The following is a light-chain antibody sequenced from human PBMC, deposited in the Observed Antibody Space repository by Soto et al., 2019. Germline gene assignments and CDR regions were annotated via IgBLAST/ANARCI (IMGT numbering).Light chain of an antibody. V-gene: IGKV2-28*01. CDR2: LGS. J-gene: IGKJ2*01. Sequence: PLSLPVIPGEPASISCKSSQSLLHSNGYSYLDWYLQKPGQSPQVLMYLGSNRASGVPDRFSGSGSGTDFTLKISRVEAEDVGIYYCMQTLLTPYTFGRWTKVDIK. CDR3: MQTLLTPYT. CDR1: QSLLHSNGYSY.